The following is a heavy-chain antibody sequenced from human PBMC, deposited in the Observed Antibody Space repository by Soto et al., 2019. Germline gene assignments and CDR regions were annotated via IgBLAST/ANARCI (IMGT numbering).Heavy chain of an antibody. D-gene: IGHD3-9*01. Sequence: GXSVKVSCKASGYTFTSYYMHWVRQAPGQGLEWMGIINPSGGSTSYAQKFQGRVTMTRDTSTSTVYMELSSLRSEDTAVYYCARDRYDILTGYYTWLYWGQGTLVTVSS. CDR1: GYTFTSYY. CDR2: INPSGGST. CDR3: ARDRYDILTGYYTWLY. V-gene: IGHV1-46*01. J-gene: IGHJ4*02.